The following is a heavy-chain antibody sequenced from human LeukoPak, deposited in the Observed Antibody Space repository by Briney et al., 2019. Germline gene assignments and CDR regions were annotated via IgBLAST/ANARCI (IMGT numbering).Heavy chain of an antibody. CDR3: ARDHYDSSGYYHDY. D-gene: IGHD3-22*01. CDR1: SGSISYYY. Sequence: SETLSLTCTVSSGSISYYYWSWIRQPPGKGLEWIGYIYYSGSTNYNPSLKSRVTISVDTSKNQFSLKLSSVTAADTAVYYCARDHYDSSGYYHDYWGQGTLVTVSS. CDR2: IYYSGST. J-gene: IGHJ4*02. V-gene: IGHV4-59*01.